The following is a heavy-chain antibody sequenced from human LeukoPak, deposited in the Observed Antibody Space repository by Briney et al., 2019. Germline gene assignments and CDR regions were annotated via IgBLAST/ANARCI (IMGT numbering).Heavy chain of an antibody. CDR2: VYKDGKM. V-gene: IGHV3-53*01. D-gene: IGHD1-26*01. CDR3: ATKSGSYSWDFDY. CDR1: GFTVSSTY. Sequence: GGSLRLSCAASGFTVSSTYMSWVRQSPGKGLEWVSVVYKDGKMFYIDSVKGRFAISRDTSKNTVYLQMNNLRAEDTAVYYCATKSGSYSWDFDYWGQGTLVTVSS. J-gene: IGHJ4*02.